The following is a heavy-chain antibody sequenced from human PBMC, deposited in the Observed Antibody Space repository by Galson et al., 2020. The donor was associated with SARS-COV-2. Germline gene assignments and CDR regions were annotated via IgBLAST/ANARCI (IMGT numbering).Heavy chain of an antibody. D-gene: IGHD1-1*01. V-gene: IGHV2-70*11. Sequence: SGPTLVKPTQTLTLTCSFSGFSLSTSGMCVSWIRQPPGKALAWLARIDWDGDKHYNTSLKTRLTISKDTSKNQVVLTMTNMDPVDTATYYCARTWITGAPSRTFDYWGQGTLVTVSS. J-gene: IGHJ4*02. CDR3: ARTWITGAPSRTFDY. CDR2: IDWDGDK. CDR1: GFSLSTSGMC.